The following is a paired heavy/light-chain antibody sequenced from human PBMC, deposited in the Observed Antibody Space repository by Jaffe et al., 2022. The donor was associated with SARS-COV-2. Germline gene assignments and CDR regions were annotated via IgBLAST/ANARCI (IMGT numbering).Light chain of an antibody. J-gene: IGKJ1*01. V-gene: IGKV3-15*01. CDR1: QSVSSN. CDR2: GAS. CDR3: QQYNNWPWT. Sequence: EIVMTQSPATQSVSPGERATLSCRASQSVSSNLAWYQQKPGQSPRLLIYGASTRATGIPARFSGSGSGTEFILTISSLQSEDFTLYYCQQYNNWPWTFGQGTKVEIK.
Heavy chain of an antibody. V-gene: IGHV1-18*01. Sequence: QVQLVQSGAEVKKPGASVQVSCKASGYTFTHYGVSWVRQAPGQGLEWMGWISVYNDNTNYAQKFQGRVTMTKDTSTSTAYMELRSLRSDDTAIYYCARVGGYFHHYYGMDVWGQGTTVTVSS. CDR3: ARVGGYFHHYYGMDV. D-gene: IGHD3-22*01. J-gene: IGHJ6*02. CDR2: ISVYNDNT. CDR1: GYTFTHYG.